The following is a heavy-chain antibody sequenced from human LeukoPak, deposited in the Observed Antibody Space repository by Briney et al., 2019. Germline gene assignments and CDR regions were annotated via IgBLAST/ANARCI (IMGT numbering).Heavy chain of an antibody. J-gene: IGHJ4*02. Sequence: GTSLRLSCVASGFTFSSYGMNWVRQAPGKGLEWVAVISYDGTNKFYVDSLRGRFTISSDNSKNTLYLQMNSLRAEDTAVYYCAKDGYYGSGTYPDYWGQGTLVTVSS. CDR1: GFTFSSYG. CDR2: ISYDGTNK. CDR3: AKDGYYGSGTYPDY. V-gene: IGHV3-30*18. D-gene: IGHD3-10*01.